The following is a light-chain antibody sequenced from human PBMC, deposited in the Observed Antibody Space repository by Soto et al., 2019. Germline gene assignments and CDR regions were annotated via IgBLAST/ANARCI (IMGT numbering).Light chain of an antibody. J-gene: IGKJ4*01. CDR2: AAS. CDR1: QGISSY. Sequence: IQLTQSPSYLSASVGDRVTITCRASQGISSYLAWYQQKPGKAPKLLIYAASTLQSGVPSRFSGSGSGTDFTLTISSLQPEDFATYYCQQLNSYPFTFGGGTKVDIK. CDR3: QQLNSYPFT. V-gene: IGKV1-9*01.